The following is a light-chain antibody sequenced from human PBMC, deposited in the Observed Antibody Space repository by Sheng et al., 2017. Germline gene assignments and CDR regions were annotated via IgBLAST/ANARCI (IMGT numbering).Light chain of an antibody. Sequence: EIVMTQSPATLSVSPGERATLSCGASQSVGSDLAWYQQKPGQAPRLLIYGASTRATGIPDRFSGGGSGTEFTLTISTVQSEDFAVYYCQQYTHWPRTFGQGTKVEI. V-gene: IGKV3-15*01. CDR1: QSVGSD. CDR3: QQYTHWPRT. CDR2: GAS. J-gene: IGKJ1*01.